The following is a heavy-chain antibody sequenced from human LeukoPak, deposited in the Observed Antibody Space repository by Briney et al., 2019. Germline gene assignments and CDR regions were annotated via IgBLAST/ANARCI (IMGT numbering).Heavy chain of an antibody. CDR1: GFTFSSYG. V-gene: IGHV3-33*01. D-gene: IGHD6-19*01. J-gene: IGHJ6*02. Sequence: GGSLRLSCAASGFTFSSYGMHWVRQAPGKGLEGVALIWYDGSKKYYADSVKGRFTISRDNSKNTLYLEMNSLRAEDTAVYYCARDQGEVAGKYYYYYGMDVWGQGTTVTVSS. CDR2: IWYDGSKK. CDR3: ARDQGEVAGKYYYYYGMDV.